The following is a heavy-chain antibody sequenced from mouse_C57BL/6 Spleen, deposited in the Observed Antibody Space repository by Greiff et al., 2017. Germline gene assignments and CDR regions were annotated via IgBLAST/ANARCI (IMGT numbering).Heavy chain of an antibody. D-gene: IGHD2-2*01. Sequence: QVQLQQPGAELVRPGSSVKLSCKASGYTFTSYWMDWVKQRPGQGLEWIGNIYPSDSETHYNQKFKDKATLTVDKSSSTAYMQLSSLTSEDSAVYYCARGGIYYGYLYYAMDYWGQGTSVTVSS. CDR2: IYPSDSET. CDR3: ARGGIYYGYLYYAMDY. V-gene: IGHV1-61*01. J-gene: IGHJ4*01. CDR1: GYTFTSYW.